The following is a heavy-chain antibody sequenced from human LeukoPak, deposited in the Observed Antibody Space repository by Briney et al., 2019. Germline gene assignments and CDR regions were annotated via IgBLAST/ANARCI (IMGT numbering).Heavy chain of an antibody. V-gene: IGHV3-53*01. CDR3: AKSGGYSYGPFDY. CDR2: IYSGGST. J-gene: IGHJ4*02. D-gene: IGHD5-18*01. CDR1: GFTVSSNY. Sequence: PGGSLRLSCAASGFTVSSNYMSWVRQAPGKGLEWVSVIYSGGSTYYADSVKGRFTISRDNSKNTLYLQMNSLRAEDTAVYYCAKSGGYSYGPFDYWGQGTLVAVSS.